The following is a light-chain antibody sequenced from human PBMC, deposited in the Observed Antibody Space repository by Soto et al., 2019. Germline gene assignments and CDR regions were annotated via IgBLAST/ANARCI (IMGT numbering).Light chain of an antibody. CDR2: ENN. CDR3: GTWDNSLSLPYV. J-gene: IGLJ1*01. CDR1: SSNIGNNY. Sequence: QSVLTQPPSVSAAPGQKVTISCSRSSSNIGNNYVSWYQQLPGTAPKLLIFENNKRPSGIPDRFPASKSGTSATLAITGLQTGDAADYYCGTWDNSLSLPYVFGTGTKLTVL. V-gene: IGLV1-51*02.